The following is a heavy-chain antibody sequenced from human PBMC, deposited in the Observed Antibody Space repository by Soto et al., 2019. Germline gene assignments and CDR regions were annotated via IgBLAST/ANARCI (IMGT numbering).Heavy chain of an antibody. CDR1: GYTFTRYG. J-gene: IGHJ5*02. Sequence: AAVRVSCKASGYTFTRYGINWVRQAPGQRLEWMGWISPDNGNTKSSQKFQDRVIITRDTSASTAYMDLSSLRSEDTAVYYCARGIATGQLDPWGQGTLVTVSS. CDR2: ISPDNGNT. D-gene: IGHD2-15*01. CDR3: ARGIATGQLDP. V-gene: IGHV1-3*01.